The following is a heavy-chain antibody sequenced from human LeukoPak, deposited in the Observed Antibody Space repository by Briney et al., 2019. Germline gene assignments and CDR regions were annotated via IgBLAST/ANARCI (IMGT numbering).Heavy chain of an antibody. Sequence: GESLRISCQGLGYSFTSNWISWVRQMPGTGLEWMGRIDPSDSYTNYSPSFQGHVTISADKSINTAYLQWSNLKASDTAMYYCVSHYGDSPYYYYYGMDVWGQGTTVTVSS. CDR3: VSHYGDSPYYYYYGMDV. CDR2: IDPSDSYT. V-gene: IGHV5-10-1*01. J-gene: IGHJ6*02. CDR1: GYSFTSNW. D-gene: IGHD4-17*01.